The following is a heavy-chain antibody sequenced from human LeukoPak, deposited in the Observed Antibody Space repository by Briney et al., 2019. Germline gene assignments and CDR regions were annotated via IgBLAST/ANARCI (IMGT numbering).Heavy chain of an antibody. Sequence: PSETLSLTCTVSGGSISSYYWSWIRQPPGKGLEWIGYIYYSGSTNYNPSLKSRVTISVDTSKNQFSLKLSSVTVADTAVYYCAGSMVRGVIMGYYYYGMDVWGQGTTVTVSS. CDR2: IYYSGST. D-gene: IGHD3-10*01. CDR1: GGSISSYY. CDR3: AGSMVRGVIMGYYYYGMDV. J-gene: IGHJ6*02. V-gene: IGHV4-59*08.